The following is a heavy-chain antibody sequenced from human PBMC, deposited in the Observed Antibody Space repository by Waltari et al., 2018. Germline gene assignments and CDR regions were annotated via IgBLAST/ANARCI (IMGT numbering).Heavy chain of an antibody. Sequence: QLQLQESGPGLVKPSETLSLPCTVSGGSISSSSYYWGWIRQPPGKGLEWIGSIYYSGSTYYNPSLKSRVTISVDTSKNQFSLKLSSVTAADTAVYYCARDQDVVVVPAASDAFDIWGQGTMVTVSS. D-gene: IGHD2-2*01. V-gene: IGHV4-39*07. CDR1: GGSISSSSYY. J-gene: IGHJ3*02. CDR3: ARDQDVVVVPAASDAFDI. CDR2: IYYSGST.